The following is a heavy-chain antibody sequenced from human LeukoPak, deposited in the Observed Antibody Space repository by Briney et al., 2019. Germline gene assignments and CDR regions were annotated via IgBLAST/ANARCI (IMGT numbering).Heavy chain of an antibody. CDR3: ASLGGASRGC. J-gene: IGHJ4*02. CDR1: GFTVNDNN. Sequence: GSLRLSCTGHGFTVNDNNMNWVRQAPGKGLEWVSLVYAGGATHHADSVKGRFTISRDSSTETLYLQMNSLTTDDTAVYYCASLGGASRGCWDQGVLVTVSS. V-gene: IGHV3-66*02. D-gene: IGHD3-3*01. CDR2: VYAGGAT.